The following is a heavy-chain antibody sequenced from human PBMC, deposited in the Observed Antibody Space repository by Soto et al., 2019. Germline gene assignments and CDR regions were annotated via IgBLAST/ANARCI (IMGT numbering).Heavy chain of an antibody. CDR2: IYYSGST. V-gene: IGHV4-30-4*01. D-gene: IGHD3-10*01. J-gene: IGHJ4*02. CDR1: GGSISSGDYY. CDR3: ARGYYYESGRC. Sequence: QVQLQESGPGLVKPSQTLSLTCTVSGGSISSGDYYWSWIRQPPGKGLEWIGYIYYSGSTYYNQSLKSRGTMSVDTSKNQFSLKVNAVTDADTAVYYCARGYYYESGRCWGQGTLVTVSS.